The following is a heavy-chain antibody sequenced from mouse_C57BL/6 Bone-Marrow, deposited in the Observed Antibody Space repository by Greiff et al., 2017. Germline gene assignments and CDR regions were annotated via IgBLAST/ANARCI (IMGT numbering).Heavy chain of an antibody. CDR3: AGGLRDYYAMDY. CDR1: GYTFTSYW. Sequence: QVQLKQPGAELVKPGASVKLSCKASGYTFTSYWMHWVKQRPGQGLEWIGMIHPNSGSTNSNEQVKSRATLTVDKSSSTAYMQLSSLTSEDSAVYYCAGGLRDYYAMDYWGQGTSVTVSS. J-gene: IGHJ4*01. CDR2: IHPNSGST. D-gene: IGHD2-4*01. V-gene: IGHV1-64*01.